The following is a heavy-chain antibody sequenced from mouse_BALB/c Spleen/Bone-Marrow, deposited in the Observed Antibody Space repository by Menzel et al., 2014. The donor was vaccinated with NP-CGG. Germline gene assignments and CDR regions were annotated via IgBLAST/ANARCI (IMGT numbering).Heavy chain of an antibody. D-gene: IGHD2-14*01. CDR1: GYTFTDYA. J-gene: IGHJ4*01. CDR3: AREVRAPWYAMDY. V-gene: IGHV1-67*01. CDR2: ISTYNGNT. Sequence: QVQLKESGPEAVRPGVSVKISCKGSGYTFTDYAMHWVKQSHAKSLKWIGVISTYNGNTNYNQKFKGKATMTVDKSSSAAYMELARLTSEDSAIYYCAREVRAPWYAMDYWGQGTSVTVSS.